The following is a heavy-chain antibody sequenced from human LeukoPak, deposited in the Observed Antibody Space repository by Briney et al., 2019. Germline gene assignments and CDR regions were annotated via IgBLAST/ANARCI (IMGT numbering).Heavy chain of an antibody. J-gene: IGHJ6*02. CDR1: GYTFTGYY. CDR2: INPNSGGT. D-gene: IGHD5-18*01. V-gene: IGHV1-2*02. Sequence: ASVKVSCKASGYTFTGYYMHWVRQAPGQGLEWMGWINPNSGGTNYAQKFQGRVTMTRDTSIGTAYMELSRLRSDDTAVYYCARPDTAMVINHYYYYYGMDVWGQGTTVTVSS. CDR3: ARPDTAMVINHYYYYYGMDV.